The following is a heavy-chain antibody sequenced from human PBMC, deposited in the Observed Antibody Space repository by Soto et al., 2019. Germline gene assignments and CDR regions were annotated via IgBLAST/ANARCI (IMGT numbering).Heavy chain of an antibody. CDR3: ARDRRSTTDKATTYFDRPS. CDR1: GGSISSYY. D-gene: IGHD1-26*01. CDR2: IYYSGST. Sequence: PSETLSLTCTVSGGSISSYYWSWIRQPPGKGLEWIGYIYYSGSTNYNPSLKSRVTISVDTSKNQFSLKLSSVTAADTAVYYCARDRRSTTDKATTYFDRPSGGKGTTVTV. J-gene: IGHJ6*03. V-gene: IGHV4-59*01.